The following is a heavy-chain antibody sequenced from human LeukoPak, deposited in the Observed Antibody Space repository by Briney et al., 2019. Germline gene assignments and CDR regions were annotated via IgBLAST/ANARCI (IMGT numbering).Heavy chain of an antibody. J-gene: IGHJ4*02. Sequence: ASVKVSCKASGYTFTSYNMHWVRQAPGQGLAWMGWVYPATGGTNYAQKFQGRVTMTTDTSISTAYMELRGLTSDDTAVYFCVRGAVIAHFDYWGQGTLVTVSS. D-gene: IGHD2-21*01. CDR3: VRGAVIAHFDY. V-gene: IGHV1-2*02. CDR2: VYPATGGT. CDR1: GYTFTSYN.